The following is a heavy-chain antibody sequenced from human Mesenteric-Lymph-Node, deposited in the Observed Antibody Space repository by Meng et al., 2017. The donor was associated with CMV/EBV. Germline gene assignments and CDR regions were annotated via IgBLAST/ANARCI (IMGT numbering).Heavy chain of an antibody. V-gene: IGHV1-69*13. J-gene: IGHJ4*02. CDR2: IIPIFGAA. CDR1: GGTFSSDG. CDR3: ARGRDGYAGY. D-gene: IGHD5-24*01. Sequence: SVKVSCKTSGGTFSSDGISWVRQAPGQGLEWMGGIIPIFGAADYAQKFQGRVTITADESTSTVHMELSSLTSEDTAVYYCARGRDGYAGYWGQGTLVTVSS.